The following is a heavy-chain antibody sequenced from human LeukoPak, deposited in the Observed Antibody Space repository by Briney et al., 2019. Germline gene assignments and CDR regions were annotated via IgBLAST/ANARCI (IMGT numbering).Heavy chain of an antibody. CDR3: ARETLGYGITGTTPLDY. D-gene: IGHD1-7*01. J-gene: IGHJ4*02. CDR2: INPNSGGT. Sequence: GASVKVSCKASGYTFTGYYMHWVRQAPGRGLEWMGWINPNSGGTNYAQKFQGRVTMTRDTSISTAYMELSRLRSDDTAVYYCARETLGYGITGTTPLDYWGQGTLVTVSS. CDR1: GYTFTGYY. V-gene: IGHV1-2*02.